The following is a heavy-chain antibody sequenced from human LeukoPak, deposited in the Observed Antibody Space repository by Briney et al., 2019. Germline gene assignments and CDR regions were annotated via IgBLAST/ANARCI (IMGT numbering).Heavy chain of an antibody. J-gene: IGHJ4*02. CDR3: ARDKLILLATSIFDY. V-gene: IGHV1-18*01. CDR2: ISAYNGNT. CDR1: GYTFTSYG. Sequence: ASVKVSFKASGYTFTSYGISWVRQAPGQGLEWMGWISAYNGNTNYAQKLQGRVTMTTDTSTNTAYMELRSLRSDDTAVYYCARDKLILLATSIFDYWGQGTLVTVSS. D-gene: IGHD3-3*01.